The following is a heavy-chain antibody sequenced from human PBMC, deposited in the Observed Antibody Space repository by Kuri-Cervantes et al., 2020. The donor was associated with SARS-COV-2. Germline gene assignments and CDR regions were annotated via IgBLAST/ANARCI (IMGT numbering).Heavy chain of an antibody. Sequence: GESLKISCAASGFSFSSYGMHGVRQAPGKGLEWVSFISCDGSNKYYTDSVKGRFTISRDNSKNTLYVQMNSLRAGDTAVYYCAKAPHLGMTLYYFSYWGQGTLVTVSS. J-gene: IGHJ4*02. CDR1: GFSFSSYG. V-gene: IGHV3-30*18. CDR2: ISCDGSNK. CDR3: AKAPHLGMTLYYFSY.